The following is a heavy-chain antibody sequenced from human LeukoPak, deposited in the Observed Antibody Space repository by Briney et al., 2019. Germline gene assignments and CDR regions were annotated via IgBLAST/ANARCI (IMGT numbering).Heavy chain of an antibody. CDR2: IKSKVDGGTT. CDR1: GFTFTNAW. V-gene: IGHV3-15*07. Sequence: GGSLRLSCKASGFTFTNAWMNWVRQAPGKGLEWVGRIKSKVDGGTTDYAAPAKGRFIFSRDDSENMLYLQMNSLKTEDTAVYYCTTAHLAYYYYGMDVWGQGTTVTVSS. J-gene: IGHJ6*02. CDR3: TTAHLAYYYYGMDV.